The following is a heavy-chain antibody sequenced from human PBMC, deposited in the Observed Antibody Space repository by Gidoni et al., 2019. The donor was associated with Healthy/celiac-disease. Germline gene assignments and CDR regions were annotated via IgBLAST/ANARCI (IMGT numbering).Heavy chain of an antibody. V-gene: IGHV3-30*02. D-gene: IGHD1-26*01. CDR1: GFTFSSYG. CDR2: IRYDGSNK. Sequence: QVQLVESGGGVVQPGGSLSLSCAASGFTFSSYGMHWVRQAPGKGLEWVAFIRYDGSNKYYADSVKGRFTISRDNSKNTLYLQMNSLRAEDTAVYYCAKDQGYVGATFDYWGQGTLVTVSS. CDR3: AKDQGYVGATFDY. J-gene: IGHJ4*02.